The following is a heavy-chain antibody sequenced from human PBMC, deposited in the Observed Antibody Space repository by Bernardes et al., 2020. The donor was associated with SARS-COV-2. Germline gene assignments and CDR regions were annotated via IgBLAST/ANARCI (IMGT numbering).Heavy chain of an antibody. CDR2: ISNTGTFT. D-gene: IGHD2-21*01. Sequence: GGSLRLSCTASGFRFSDYYLTWIRQAPGKGLEWVSFISNTGTFTNYADSVEGRFIISRDNTRNSLSLQMNSLRVDDTAVYYCARDCGGSCPLDLWGQGTTVTVSS. CDR3: ARDCGGSCPLDL. J-gene: IGHJ6*02. V-gene: IGHV3-11*06. CDR1: GFRFSDYY.